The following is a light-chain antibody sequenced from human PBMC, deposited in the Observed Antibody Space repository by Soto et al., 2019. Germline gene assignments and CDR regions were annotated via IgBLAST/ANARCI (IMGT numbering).Light chain of an antibody. CDR1: QNIYSN. Sequence: IVMTQSPATLSVSPGEXATLSCRASQNIYSNVAWYQQRPGQAPSLLLSRASTRARVIAAMSSGGGSGTEFPLTSSSQQSEDVAYYSCLQYHNLWAFGQGTKVDIK. CDR3: LQYHNLWA. V-gene: IGKV3-15*01. CDR2: RAS. J-gene: IGKJ1*01.